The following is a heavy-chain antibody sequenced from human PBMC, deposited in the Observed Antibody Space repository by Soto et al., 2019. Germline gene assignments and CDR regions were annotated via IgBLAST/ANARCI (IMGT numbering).Heavy chain of an antibody. D-gene: IGHD6-19*01. CDR1: GFTFSSHP. J-gene: IGHJ4*02. Sequence: PGGSLRLSCAVSGFTFSSHPMRWVRQAPGKGLECVSSITGSGDSTYYADSVKGRFTISRDKSKSTLYLQMNSLRAEDTAVYYCAKDLQFSGWLSAQTFDYWGQGTQVTVSS. CDR3: AKDLQFSGWLSAQTFDY. V-gene: IGHV3-23*01. CDR2: ITGSGDST.